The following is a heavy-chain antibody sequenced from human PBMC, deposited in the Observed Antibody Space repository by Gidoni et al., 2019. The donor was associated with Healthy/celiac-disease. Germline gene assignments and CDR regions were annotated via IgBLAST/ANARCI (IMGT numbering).Heavy chain of an antibody. V-gene: IGHV6-1*01. J-gene: IGHJ4*02. CDR3: ARDPGWELLRSTGYYFDY. D-gene: IGHD1-26*01. CDR2: TYYRSKWYN. Sequence: QVQLQQSGPGLVKPSQPLSLTCAISGDSVSSNSAAWNWIRQSPSRGLEWLGRTYYRSKWYNDYAVSVKSRITINPDTSKNQFSLQLNSVTPEDTAVYYCARDPGWELLRSTGYYFDYWGQGTLVTVSS. CDR1: GDSVSSNSAA.